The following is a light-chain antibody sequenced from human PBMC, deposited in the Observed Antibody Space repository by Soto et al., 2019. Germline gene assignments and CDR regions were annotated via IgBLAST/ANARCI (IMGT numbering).Light chain of an antibody. Sequence: DIAMTQSPDSLVVSLGERATINCKSGRTVLSTADNQNFLAWYQQRPGQPPKLLIYDASTRAPEVPDRFIGSGSATEFTLTVAGLQPEDVAVYYCHQYYGSPYSFGQGTRLEI. CDR3: HQYYGSPYS. CDR1: RTVLSTADNQNF. V-gene: IGKV4-1*01. CDR2: DAS. J-gene: IGKJ2*01.